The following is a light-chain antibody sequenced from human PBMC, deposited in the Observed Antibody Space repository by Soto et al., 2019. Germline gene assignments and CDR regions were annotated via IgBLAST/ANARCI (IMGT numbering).Light chain of an antibody. Sequence: EIVLTQSPATLSLSPWERATLSCRASQSVSSYLAWYQQKPGQAPRLLIYDASNRATGIPARFSGSGSGTDFTLTISSLEPEDFAVYYCQQRSNWPPHFGQGTRLEI. CDR2: DAS. J-gene: IGKJ5*01. CDR3: QQRSNWPPH. CDR1: QSVSSY. V-gene: IGKV3-11*01.